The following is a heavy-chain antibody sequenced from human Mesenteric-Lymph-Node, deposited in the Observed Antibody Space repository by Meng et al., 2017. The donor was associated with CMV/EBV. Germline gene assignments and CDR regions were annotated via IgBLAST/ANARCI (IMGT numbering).Heavy chain of an antibody. Sequence: GGSLRLSCAASGFTFSSYAMSWVRQAPGKGLEWVSVIYSGGSGTHYADSVKGRFIISRENSKNTLYLQMNSLNVEDTAIYYCATDVGPTPFFDYWGQGTLVTVSS. CDR3: ATDVGPTPFFDY. V-gene: IGHV3-23*03. CDR1: GFTFSSYA. D-gene: IGHD1-26*01. CDR2: IYSGGSGT. J-gene: IGHJ4*02.